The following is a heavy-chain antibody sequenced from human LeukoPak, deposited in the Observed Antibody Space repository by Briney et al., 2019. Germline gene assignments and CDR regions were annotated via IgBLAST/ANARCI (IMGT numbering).Heavy chain of an antibody. CDR3: AELGITMIGGV. CDR2: IKEDGSEK. Sequence: PGGSLRLSCAASGFTFSSYWMTWVRQAPGKGLEWVANIKEDGSEKYYVDSVKGRFTISRDNAKNSLYLQMNSLRAEDTAVYYCAELGITMIGGVWGKGTTVTISS. V-gene: IGHV3-7*01. CDR1: GFTFSSYW. D-gene: IGHD3-10*02. J-gene: IGHJ6*04.